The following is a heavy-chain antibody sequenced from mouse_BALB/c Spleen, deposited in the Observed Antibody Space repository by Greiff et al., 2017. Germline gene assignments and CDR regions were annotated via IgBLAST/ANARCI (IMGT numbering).Heavy chain of an antibody. V-gene: IGHV5-9-4*01. CDR3: AREKYGNYAYAMDY. D-gene: IGHD2-10*02. CDR2: ISSGGSYT. J-gene: IGHJ4*01. CDR1: GFTFSSYA. Sequence: EVMLVESGGGLVKPGGSLKLSCAASGFTFSSYAMSWVRQSPEKRLEWVAEISSGGSYTYYPDTVTGRFTISRDNAKNTLYLEMSSLRSEDTAMYYCAREKYGNYAYAMDYWGQGTSVTVSS.